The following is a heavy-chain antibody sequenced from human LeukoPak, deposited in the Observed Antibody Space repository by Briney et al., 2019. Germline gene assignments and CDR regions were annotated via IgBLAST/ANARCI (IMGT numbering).Heavy chain of an antibody. D-gene: IGHD6-19*01. Sequence: GRPLRLSCAASGFTFSSYGMHWVRQAPGKGLEWVAVISYDGSNKYYADSVKGRFTISRDNSKNTLYLQMNSLRAEDTAVYYCAKERGWYWFDPWGQGTLVTVSS. J-gene: IGHJ5*02. CDR2: ISYDGSNK. CDR3: AKERGWYWFDP. CDR1: GFTFSSYG. V-gene: IGHV3-30*18.